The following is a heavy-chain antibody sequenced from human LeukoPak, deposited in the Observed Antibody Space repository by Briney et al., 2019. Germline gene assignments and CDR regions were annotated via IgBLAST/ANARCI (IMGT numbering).Heavy chain of an antibody. V-gene: IGHV1-69*04. Sequence: ASVKVSCKASGGTFSSYAISWVRQAPGQGLEWMGRIIPILGIANYAQKFQGRVTITADKSTSTACMELSSLRSEDTAVYYCARDTYCSGGSCYPLDYWGQGTLVTVSS. CDR2: IIPILGIA. CDR1: GGTFSSYA. D-gene: IGHD2-15*01. CDR3: ARDTYCSGGSCYPLDY. J-gene: IGHJ4*02.